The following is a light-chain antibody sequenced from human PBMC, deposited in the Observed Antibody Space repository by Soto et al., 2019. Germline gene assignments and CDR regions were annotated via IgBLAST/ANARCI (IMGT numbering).Light chain of an antibody. CDR2: AAS. CDR3: QKYNSAPPWT. Sequence: DIQMTQSPSSLSASVGDRVTIICRPGQGISIYFAWSQQKPGKVPNLLIYAASTLQSGVPSRFSGSGSGTEFTLTISGLQPDDVATYYCQKYNSAPPWTFGQGTKVEIK. V-gene: IGKV1-27*01. CDR1: QGISIY. J-gene: IGKJ1*01.